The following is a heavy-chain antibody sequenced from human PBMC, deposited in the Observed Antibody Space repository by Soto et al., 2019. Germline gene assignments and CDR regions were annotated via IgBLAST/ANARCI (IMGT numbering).Heavy chain of an antibody. Sequence: GASVKVSCKASGGTFSSYAISWVRQAPGQGLEWMGGIIPIFGTANYAQKFQGRVTITADESTSTAYMELSSLRSEDTAVYYCASRDGSYGLFYYYYYGMDVWGQGTTVTVSS. CDR3: ASRDGSYGLFYYYYYGMDV. V-gene: IGHV1-69*13. J-gene: IGHJ6*02. D-gene: IGHD4-17*01. CDR2: IIPIFGTA. CDR1: GGTFSSYA.